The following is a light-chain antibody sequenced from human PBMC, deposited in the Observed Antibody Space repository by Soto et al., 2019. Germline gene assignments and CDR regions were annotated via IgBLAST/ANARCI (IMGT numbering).Light chain of an antibody. Sequence: QSVLTQPSSASGTPGQRVTISCSGSSSNIGSNTVNWYQQLPGTAPKLLIYNNNQRPSGVPDRFSGSKSGTSASLAISGLQSEDEADYYCAAWDDSLNGLVFGTGTQLTVL. CDR2: NNN. J-gene: IGLJ1*01. CDR3: AAWDDSLNGLV. CDR1: SSNIGSNT. V-gene: IGLV1-44*01.